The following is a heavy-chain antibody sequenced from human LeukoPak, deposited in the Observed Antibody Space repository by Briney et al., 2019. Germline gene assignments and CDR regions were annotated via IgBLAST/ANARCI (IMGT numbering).Heavy chain of an antibody. CDR2: IKQDGSEK. Sequence: GGSLRLSCAASGFTFSSYAMSWVRQAPGKGLEWVANIKQDGSEKYYVDSVKGRFTISRDNAKNSLYLQMNSLRAEDTAVYYCARDPLRAVAWELERVDYWGQGTLVTVSS. CDR3: ARDPLRAVAWELERVDY. V-gene: IGHV3-7*01. CDR1: GFTFSSYA. J-gene: IGHJ4*02. D-gene: IGHD6-19*01.